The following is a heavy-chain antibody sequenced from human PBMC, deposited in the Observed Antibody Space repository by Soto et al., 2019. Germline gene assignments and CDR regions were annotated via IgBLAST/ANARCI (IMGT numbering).Heavy chain of an antibody. Sequence: EVQLVQSGAEVKKPGESLKISCKGSGYSFTSYWIGWVRQMPGKGLEWMGIIYPGDSDTRYSPSFQGQVTISADKSISTAYLQWSSLKASDTAMYYCAGGGAYCSGGSCYSGDAFDIWGQGTMVTVSS. CDR1: GYSFTSYW. CDR2: IYPGDSDT. D-gene: IGHD2-15*01. CDR3: AGGGAYCSGGSCYSGDAFDI. V-gene: IGHV5-51*01. J-gene: IGHJ3*02.